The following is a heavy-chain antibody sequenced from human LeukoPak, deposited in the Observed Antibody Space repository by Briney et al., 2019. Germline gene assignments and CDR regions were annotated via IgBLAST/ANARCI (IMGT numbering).Heavy chain of an antibody. J-gene: IGHJ6*01. CDR1: GGSISSGSYY. CDR3: AGDPERKYYYGWGSYPTRGMDV. V-gene: IGHV4-61*02. CDR2: IYTSGST. Sequence: SETLSLTCTVSGGSISSGSYYCSWIRQPAEKVLELIGLIYTSGSTNYNPSLKSRVTILVDTYKNQFSLTLSSVTAADRAVYYCAGDPERKYYYGWGSYPTRGMDVWGQGATVNVSS. D-gene: IGHD3-10*01.